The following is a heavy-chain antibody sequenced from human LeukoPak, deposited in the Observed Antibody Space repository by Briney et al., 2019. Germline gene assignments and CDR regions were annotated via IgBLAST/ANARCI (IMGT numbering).Heavy chain of an antibody. CDR1: GFTFSSYS. V-gene: IGHV3-21*04. J-gene: IGHJ4*02. CDR2: ISSSSSYI. CDR3: ARDLVRGVPLDY. Sequence: GGSLRLSCAASGFTFSSYSMNWVRQAPGKGLEWVSSISSSSSYIYYADSVKGRFTISRDNAKNSLYLQMNSLRAEDTAVYYCARDLVRGVPLDYWGQGTLVTVSS. D-gene: IGHD3-10*01.